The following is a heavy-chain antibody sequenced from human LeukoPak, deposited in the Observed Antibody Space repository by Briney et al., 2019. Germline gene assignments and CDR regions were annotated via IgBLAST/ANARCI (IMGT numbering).Heavy chain of an antibody. J-gene: IGHJ5*02. Sequence: GGSLRLYCAASGFTFSSYSMNWVRQAPGKGLEWVSSISSSSNYIYHADSVKGRFTISRDNAKNSLYPQMNSLRAEDTAVYYCARGPSSGWYLKGWFDPWGQGTLVTVSS. V-gene: IGHV3-21*01. D-gene: IGHD6-19*01. CDR3: ARGPSSGWYLKGWFDP. CDR2: ISSSSNYI. CDR1: GFTFSSYS.